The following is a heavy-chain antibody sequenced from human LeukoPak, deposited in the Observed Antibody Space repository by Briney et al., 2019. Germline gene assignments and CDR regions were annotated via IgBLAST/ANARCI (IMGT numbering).Heavy chain of an antibody. CDR3: ARVTGYMVEDYFDY. J-gene: IGHJ4*02. CDR2: IYFRGST. Sequence: SETLSLTCTVSGGSIGGTSYYWSWIRQPPGKGLERIGSIYFRGSTYYKPSLKSRVTISVDTSKNQFYLNLTSVTAADTAVYYCARVTGYMVEDYFDYWGQGTLVTVSS. CDR1: GGSIGGTSYY. V-gene: IGHV4-39*07. D-gene: IGHD6-13*01.